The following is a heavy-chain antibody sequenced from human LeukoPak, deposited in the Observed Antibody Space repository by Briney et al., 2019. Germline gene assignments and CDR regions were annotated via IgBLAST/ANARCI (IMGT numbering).Heavy chain of an antibody. D-gene: IGHD3-10*01. V-gene: IGHV1-69*02. CDR1: GGTFSSYT. CDR3: ARGSGELAYNWFDP. CDR2: IIPILGIA. J-gene: IGHJ5*02. Sequence: SEKVSCKASGGTFSSYTISWVRQAPGQGLEWMGRIIPILGIANYAQKFQGRVTITADKSTSTAYMELSSLRSEDTAVYYCARGSGELAYNWFDPWGQGTLVTVSS.